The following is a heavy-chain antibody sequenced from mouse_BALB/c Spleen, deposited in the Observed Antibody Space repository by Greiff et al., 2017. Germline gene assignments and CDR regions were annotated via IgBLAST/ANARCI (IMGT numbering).Heavy chain of an antibody. Sequence: DVKLVESGGDLVKPGGSLKLSCAASGFTFSSYGMSWVRQTPDKRLEWVATISSGGSYTYYPDSVKGRFTISRDNAKNTLYLQMSSLKSEDTAMYYCARRGDYGNDYWGQGTTLTVSS. J-gene: IGHJ2*01. V-gene: IGHV5-6*02. CDR1: GFTFSSYG. CDR3: ARRGDYGNDY. CDR2: ISSGGSYT. D-gene: IGHD2-1*01.